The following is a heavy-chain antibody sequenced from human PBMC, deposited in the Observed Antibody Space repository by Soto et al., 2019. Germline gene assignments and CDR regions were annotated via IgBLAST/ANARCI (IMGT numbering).Heavy chain of an antibody. CDR2: ISAYNGNT. CDR1: GYTFTSYG. V-gene: IGHV1-18*01. D-gene: IGHD3-10*01. Sequence: QVQLVQSGAEVKKPGASVKVSCKASGYTFTSYGISWVRQAPGQGREWMGWISAYNGNTNYAQKLQGRVTMTTDTATSTAYMELRSLRPDDTAVYYCARVSPDMVRGAAPLIHYYDGMDVWGQGTTGTVSS. CDR3: ARVSPDMVRGAAPLIHYYDGMDV. J-gene: IGHJ6*02.